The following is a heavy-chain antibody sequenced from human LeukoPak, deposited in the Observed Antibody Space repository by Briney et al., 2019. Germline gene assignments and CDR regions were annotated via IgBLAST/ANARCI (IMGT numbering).Heavy chain of an antibody. CDR2: ISSNGGST. D-gene: IGHD4-23*01. V-gene: IGHV3-64*01. CDR1: GFTFSSYA. Sequence: GGSLRLSCAASGFTFSSYAMHWVRQAPGKGLEYVSAISSNGGSTYYANSVKGRFTISRDNSKNTLYLQMGSLRAEDMAVYYCARDPAGGLTPEFFDYWGQGTLVTVSS. CDR3: ARDPAGGLTPEFFDY. J-gene: IGHJ4*02.